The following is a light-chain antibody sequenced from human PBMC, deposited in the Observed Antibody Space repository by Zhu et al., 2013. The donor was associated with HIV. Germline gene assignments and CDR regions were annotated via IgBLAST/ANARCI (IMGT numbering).Light chain of an antibody. CDR1: QSVTSSF. CDR2: GAS. J-gene: IGKJ2*03. CDR3: QQYGSSQYS. V-gene: IGKV3-20*01. Sequence: IVLTQSPPTLSVSPGERATLSCRASQSVTSSFLAWYQQKPGQAPRLLIYGASSRATGIPDRFSGSGSGTDFTLTISRLEPEDFAVYYCQQYGSSQYSFGQGTKLEIK.